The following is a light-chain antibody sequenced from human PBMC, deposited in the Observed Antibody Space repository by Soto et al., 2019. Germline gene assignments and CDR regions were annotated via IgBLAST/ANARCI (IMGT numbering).Light chain of an antibody. J-gene: IGLJ3*02. CDR2: GNS. CDR1: SSYIGAGSD. Sequence: QSVLTQPPSVSGAPGQRVTISCTGSSSYIGAGSDVHWYQQLPGTAPKLLIYGNSNRPSGVPDRFSGSKSGTSASLAITGLQAEDEADYYCQSYDSSLSGWVFGGGTQLTVL. V-gene: IGLV1-40*01. CDR3: QSYDSSLSGWV.